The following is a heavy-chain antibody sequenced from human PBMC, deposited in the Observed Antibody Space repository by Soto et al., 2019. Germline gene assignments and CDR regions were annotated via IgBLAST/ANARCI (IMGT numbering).Heavy chain of an antibody. D-gene: IGHD3-3*01. Sequence: ASVKVSGKASGYTFTGYYMHWVRQAPGQGLEWMGGINPNSGGTNYAQKFQGRVTMTRDTSISPAYRELSRLRSDDTAGYYGARVGSDLWSGWWCGMYDWGRGTQVPVSS. V-gene: IGHV1-2*02. CDR2: INPNSGGT. CDR1: GYTFTGYY. CDR3: ARVGSDLWSGWWCGMYD. J-gene: IGHJ6*02.